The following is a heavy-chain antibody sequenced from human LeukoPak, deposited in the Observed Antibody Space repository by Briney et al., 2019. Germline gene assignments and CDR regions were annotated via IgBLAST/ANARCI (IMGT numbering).Heavy chain of an antibody. J-gene: IGHJ4*02. Sequence: SQTLSLTCAISGDSVSSNSAAWNWFRQTPSRGLEWLGRTHYRSKWSNDYAVSVKSRITINPDTSKNQFSLQLNSVTPEDTALYYCARGLGSGRYDYWGQGTLVTVSS. CDR1: GDSVSSNSAA. V-gene: IGHV6-1*01. D-gene: IGHD3-10*01. CDR2: THYRSKWSN. CDR3: ARGLGSGRYDY.